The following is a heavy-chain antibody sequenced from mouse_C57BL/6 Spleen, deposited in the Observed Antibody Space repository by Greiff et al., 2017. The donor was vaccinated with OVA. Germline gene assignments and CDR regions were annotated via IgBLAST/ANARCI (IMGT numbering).Heavy chain of an antibody. CDR3: ATSVPYYYAMDY. CDR1: GYTFTSYW. J-gene: IGHJ4*01. Sequence: QVQLQQPGAELVRPGSSVKLSCKASGYTFTSYWMDWVKQRPGQGLEWIGNIYPSDSATHYNQKFKDKATLTVDKSSSTAYMQLSSLTSEDSAVYYCATSVPYYYAMDYWGQGTSVTVSS. V-gene: IGHV1-61*01. D-gene: IGHD1-1*01. CDR2: IYPSDSAT.